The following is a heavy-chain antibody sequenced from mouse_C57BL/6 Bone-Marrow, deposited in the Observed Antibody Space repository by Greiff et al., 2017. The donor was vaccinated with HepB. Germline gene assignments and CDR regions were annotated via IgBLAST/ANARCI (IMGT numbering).Heavy chain of an antibody. CDR2: INPNNGGT. CDR3: ASPYYGSSLWAFDY. Sequence: EVQLQQSGPELVKPGASVKMSCKASGYTFTDYNMHWVKQSHGKSLEWIGYINPNNGGTSYNQKFKGKATLTVNKSSSTAYMELRSLTSEDSAVYYCASPYYGSSLWAFDYWGQGTTLTVSS. V-gene: IGHV1-22*01. CDR1: GYTFTDYN. J-gene: IGHJ2*01. D-gene: IGHD1-1*01.